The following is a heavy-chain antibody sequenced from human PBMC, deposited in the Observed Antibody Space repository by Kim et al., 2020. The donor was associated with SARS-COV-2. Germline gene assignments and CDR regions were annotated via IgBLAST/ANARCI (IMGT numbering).Heavy chain of an antibody. J-gene: IGHJ5*02. CDR3: ARLDYGSGSYVNWFDP. CDR1: GGSISSYY. V-gene: IGHV4-59*13. Sequence: SETLSLTCTVSGGSISSYYWSWIRQPPGKGLEWIGYIYYSGSTNYNPSLKSRVTISVDTSKNQFSLKLSSVTAADTAVYYCARLDYGSGSYVNWFDPWGQGTLVTVSS. CDR2: IYYSGST. D-gene: IGHD3-10*01.